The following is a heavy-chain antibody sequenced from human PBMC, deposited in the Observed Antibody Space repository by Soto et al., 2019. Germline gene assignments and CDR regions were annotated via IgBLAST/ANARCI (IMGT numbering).Heavy chain of an antibody. Sequence: GGSLRLSCAASGFTFSSYGMHWVRQAPGKGLEWVAVIWYDGSNKYYADSVKGRFTISRDNSKNTLYLQMNSLRAEDTAVYYCARSSNSGSNPIDYWGQGTLVTVSS. D-gene: IGHD1-26*01. J-gene: IGHJ4*02. CDR2: IWYDGSNK. V-gene: IGHV3-33*01. CDR1: GFTFSSYG. CDR3: ARSSNSGSNPIDY.